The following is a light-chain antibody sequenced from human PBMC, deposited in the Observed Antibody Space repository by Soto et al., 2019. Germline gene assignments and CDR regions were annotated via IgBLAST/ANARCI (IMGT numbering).Light chain of an antibody. CDR2: EGT. CDR3: CSYAGSNTLV. V-gene: IGLV2-23*01. Sequence: QSVLTQPASVSGSPGQSITISCTGTSSDIGSYNLVSWYQQDPGKAPKLMIYEGTRRPSGVSNRFSGSKSGNTASLTISGLQAEDEADYYCCSYAGSNTLVFGGGTKLTVL. J-gene: IGLJ3*02. CDR1: SSDIGSYNL.